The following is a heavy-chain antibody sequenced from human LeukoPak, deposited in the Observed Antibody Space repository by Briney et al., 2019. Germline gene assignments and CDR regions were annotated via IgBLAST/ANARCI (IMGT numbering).Heavy chain of an antibody. J-gene: IGHJ5*02. V-gene: IGHV3-66*04. CDR1: GFTVSSNY. CDR2: IYSGGST. D-gene: IGHD4-11*01. Sequence: GGSLRLSCAASGFTVSSNYMSWVRQAPGKGLEWVSVIYSGGSTYYADSVKGRFTISRDNSKNSLYLQMNSLRAEDTAVYYCARQEDDYIGDNWFDPWGQGTLVTVSS. CDR3: ARQEDDYIGDNWFDP.